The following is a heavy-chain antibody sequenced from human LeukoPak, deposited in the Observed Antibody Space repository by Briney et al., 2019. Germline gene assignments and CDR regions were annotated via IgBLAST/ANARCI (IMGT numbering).Heavy chain of an antibody. CDR2: ISGYNGNT. J-gene: IGHJ4*02. V-gene: IGHV1-18*01. CDR1: GYTFTRYD. CDR3: ATAQAADRLDY. D-gene: IGHD3-22*01. Sequence: ASVKVSCKGSGYTFTRYDISWVRQAPGQGLEWMGWISGYNGNTNYAQKLQGRVTMTTDTSTSTVYMELSSLRSEDTAVYYCATAQAADRLDYWGQGTLVTVSS.